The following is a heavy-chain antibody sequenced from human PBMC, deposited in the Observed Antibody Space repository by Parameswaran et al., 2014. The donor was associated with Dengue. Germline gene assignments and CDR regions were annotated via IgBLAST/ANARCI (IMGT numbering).Heavy chain of an antibody. D-gene: IGHD3-10*01. Sequence: RWIRQPPGRGLEWIGYIYYSGGTFYNPSLKSRVLISVDTSKNQFSLKLSSVTAADTAVYYCAREVEMVRGVSLEYYFDYWGQGTLVTVSS. V-gene: IGHV4-30-4*01. CDR3: AREVEMVRGVSLEYYFDY. J-gene: IGHJ4*02. CDR2: IYYSGGT.